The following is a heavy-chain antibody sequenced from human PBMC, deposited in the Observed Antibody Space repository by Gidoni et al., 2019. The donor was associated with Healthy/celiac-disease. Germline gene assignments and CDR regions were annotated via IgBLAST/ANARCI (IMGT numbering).Heavy chain of an antibody. CDR2: IYYSGST. CDR3: ARARGYGSGSYWPDY. V-gene: IGHV4-31*03. J-gene: IGHJ4*02. Sequence: QVQLQESGPGLVKPSQTLSITCTVSGGSISSGGYYWGWFRQPPGKGLEWIGYIYYSGSTYYTPSLQSRVTISVDTSKNQFSLKLSSATAADTAVYYCARARGYGSGSYWPDYWGQGSLVTVSS. CDR1: GGSISSGGYY. D-gene: IGHD3-10*01.